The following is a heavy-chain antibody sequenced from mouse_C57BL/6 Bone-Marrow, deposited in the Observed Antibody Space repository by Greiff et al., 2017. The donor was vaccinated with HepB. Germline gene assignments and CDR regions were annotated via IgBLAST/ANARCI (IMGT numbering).Heavy chain of an antibody. CDR1: GFTFSSYA. CDR3: ARDYPYYAMDY. Sequence: EVHLVESGGGLVKPGGSLKLSCAASGFTFSSYAMSWVRQTPEKRLEWVATISDGGSYTYYPDNVKGRFTISRDNAKNNLYLQMSHLTSEDTAMYYCARDYPYYAMDYWGQGTSVTVSS. V-gene: IGHV5-4*01. CDR2: ISDGGSYT. J-gene: IGHJ4*01.